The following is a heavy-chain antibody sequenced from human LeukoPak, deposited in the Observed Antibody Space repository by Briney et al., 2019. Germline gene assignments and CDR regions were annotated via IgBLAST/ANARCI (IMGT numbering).Heavy chain of an antibody. J-gene: IGHJ6*02. CDR2: INPNSGGT. CDR3: ARDLYGDYGSYYYGMDV. Sequence: ASVKVSCKASGYTFTGCYMHWVRQAPGQGLEWMGWINPNSGGTNYAQKFQGRVTMTRDTSISTAYMELSRLRSDDTAVYYCARDLYGDYGSYYYGMDVWGQGTTVTVSS. D-gene: IGHD4-17*01. V-gene: IGHV1-2*02. CDR1: GYTFTGCY.